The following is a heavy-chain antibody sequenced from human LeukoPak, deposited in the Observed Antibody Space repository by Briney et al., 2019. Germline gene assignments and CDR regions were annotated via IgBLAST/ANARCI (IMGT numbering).Heavy chain of an antibody. J-gene: IGHJ4*02. CDR1: GVSFSGYY. Sequence: SETLSLTCAVYGVSFSGYYWSWLRHPPGKGREWFGEITHSRSTNHNPSLKSRVTISVHTSKNQFSQKLSSVTPAHTAVYYCARIPDTAMCLFDYWGQGTLVTVSS. CDR3: ARIPDTAMCLFDY. V-gene: IGHV4-34*01. D-gene: IGHD5-18*01. CDR2: ITHSRST.